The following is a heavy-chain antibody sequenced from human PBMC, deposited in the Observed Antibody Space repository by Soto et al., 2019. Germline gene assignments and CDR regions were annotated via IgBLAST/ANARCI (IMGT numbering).Heavy chain of an antibody. CDR2: ISGSGGST. D-gene: IGHD3-10*01. CDR1: GFTFSSYA. CDR3: AKSLDLVWGSGSYYAFDI. V-gene: IGHV3-23*01. Sequence: GGSLRLSCAASGFTFSSYAMSWVRQAPGKGLEWVSAISGSGGSTYYADSVKGRFTISRDNSKNTLYLQMNSLRAEDTAVYYCAKSLDLVWGSGSYYAFDIWGQGTMVTVSS. J-gene: IGHJ3*02.